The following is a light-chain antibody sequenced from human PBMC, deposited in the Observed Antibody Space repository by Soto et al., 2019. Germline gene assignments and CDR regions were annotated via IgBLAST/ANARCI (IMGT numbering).Light chain of an antibody. J-gene: IGKJ1*01. V-gene: IGKV3-15*01. CDR2: GAS. CDR3: QQYNNWPPDRT. CDR1: QSVGSN. Sequence: EIVMTQSPATLSVSPGERATLSCMASQSVGSNLAWYQQKPGQAPRLLIYGASTRATGIPARFSGSGSGTEFTLTISRLQSEDFAIYFCQQYNNWPPDRTFGQGTKVEIK.